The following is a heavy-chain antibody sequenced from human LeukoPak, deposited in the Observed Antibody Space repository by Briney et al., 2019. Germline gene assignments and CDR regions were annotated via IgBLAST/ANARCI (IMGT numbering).Heavy chain of an antibody. CDR2: INPSGGST. J-gene: IGHJ6*03. Sequence: ASVKVSCKASGYTFTSYYMHWVRQAPGQGLEWMGIINPSGGSTSYAQKFQGRVTMTRDTSTSTVYMELSSLRSEDTAVYYCARVTESYGSGRRHNYYYYYMDVWGKGTTVTISS. CDR1: GYTFTSYY. D-gene: IGHD3-10*01. CDR3: ARVTESYGSGRRHNYYYYYMDV. V-gene: IGHV1-46*01.